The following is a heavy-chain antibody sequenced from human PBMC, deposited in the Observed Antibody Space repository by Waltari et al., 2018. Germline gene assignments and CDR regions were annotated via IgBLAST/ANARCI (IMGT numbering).Heavy chain of an antibody. J-gene: IGHJ4*02. Sequence: EVQLVESEGDLVQPGGSLRLSCAASGFIFSSYWMSWVRQAPGKGLEWVANIKQDGSEIYYADSMKGRFTISRDNTKNSLYLQMDSLRAEDTAVYYCARSDVLLWFGHLLSHFDHWGRGTLVTVSS. V-gene: IGHV3-7*01. CDR2: IKQDGSEI. CDR3: ARSDVLLWFGHLLSHFDH. CDR1: GFIFSSYW. D-gene: IGHD3-10*01.